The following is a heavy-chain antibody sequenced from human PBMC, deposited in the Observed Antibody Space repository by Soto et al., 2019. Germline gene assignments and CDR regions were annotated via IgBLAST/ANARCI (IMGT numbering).Heavy chain of an antibody. CDR3: SRTSPQLVNRGMDV. V-gene: IGHV3-23*01. CDR1: VFTFSSYA. D-gene: IGHD6-6*01. J-gene: IGHJ6*01. Sequence: WGSLRISCASSVFTFSSYAMSWVRQAPGKGLEWVSAISGSGGSTYYADSVKGRFTISRDNSKNTLYLQMNSLRAEDTAVYYCSRTSPQLVNRGMDVWGQGTTVTVSS. CDR2: ISGSGGST.